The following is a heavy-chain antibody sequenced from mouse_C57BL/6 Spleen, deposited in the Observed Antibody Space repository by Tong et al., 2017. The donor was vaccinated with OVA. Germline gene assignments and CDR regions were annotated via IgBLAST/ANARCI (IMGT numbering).Heavy chain of an antibody. CDR2: ISSGGSYT. J-gene: IGHJ3*01. CDR3: ARLDDYDDGAWFAY. V-gene: IGHV5-6*01. D-gene: IGHD2-4*01. CDR1: GFTFSSYG. Sequence: EVQLQESGGGLVKPGGSLKLSCAASGFTFSSYGMSWVRQTPDKRLEWVATISSGGSYTYYPDSVKGRFTISRDNAKNTLYLQMSSLKSEDTAMYYCARLDDYDDGAWFAYWGQGTLVTVSA.